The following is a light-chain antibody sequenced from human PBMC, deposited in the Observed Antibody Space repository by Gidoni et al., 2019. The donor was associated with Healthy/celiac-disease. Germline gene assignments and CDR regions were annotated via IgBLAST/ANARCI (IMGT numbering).Light chain of an antibody. V-gene: IGKV4-1*01. CDR3: QKYYSTPWT. J-gene: IGKJ1*01. CDR1: QSVLYSSNNKNY. Sequence: DIVLTQSPDSLAVSLGERATNNCKSSQSVLYSSNNKNYLAWYQQKPGQPPKLLIYWASTRESGVPDRFSGSGSGTDFTLTISSLQAEDVAVYYCQKYYSTPWTFGQGTKVEIK. CDR2: WAS.